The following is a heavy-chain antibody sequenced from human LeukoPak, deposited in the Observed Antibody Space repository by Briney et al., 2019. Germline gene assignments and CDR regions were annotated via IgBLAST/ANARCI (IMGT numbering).Heavy chain of an antibody. D-gene: IGHD3-10*01. CDR3: AKDRHYYYGSGSPQGWDRVPYGMDV. CDR2: ISYDGSNK. V-gene: IGHV3-30*18. Sequence: SGGSLRLSCAASGFTFSSYGMHWVRQAPGKGLEWVAVISYDGSNKYYADSVKGRFTISRDNSKNTLYLQMNSLRAEDTAVYYCAKDRHYYYGSGSPQGWDRVPYGMDVWGQGTTVTVSS. CDR1: GFTFSSYG. J-gene: IGHJ6*02.